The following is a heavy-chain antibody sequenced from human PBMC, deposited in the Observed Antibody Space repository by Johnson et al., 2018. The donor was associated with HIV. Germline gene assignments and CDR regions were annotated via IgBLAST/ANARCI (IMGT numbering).Heavy chain of an antibody. D-gene: IGHD6-13*01. CDR3: ARDDLGNPFSSYDAFDI. CDR1: GFSISNYA. CDR2: ISNDGSFQ. Sequence: QVQLVESGGGVVQPGRSLRLACVTSGFSISNYAMHWVRQAPGKGLEWVAVISNDGSFQYYTDSVKGRFTISRDNSKNTVFLQMNSLRAEDTAVYYCARDDLGNPFSSYDAFDIWGQGTRVTVSS. J-gene: IGHJ3*02. V-gene: IGHV3-30*04.